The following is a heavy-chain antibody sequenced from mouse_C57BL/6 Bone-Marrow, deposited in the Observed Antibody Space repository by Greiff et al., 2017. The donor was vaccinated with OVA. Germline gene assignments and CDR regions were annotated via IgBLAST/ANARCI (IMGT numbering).Heavy chain of an antibody. CDR3: ARSGTGTKYYYAMDY. V-gene: IGHV1-61*01. J-gene: IGHJ4*01. CDR2: IYPSDSET. D-gene: IGHD4-1*01. CDR1: GYTFTSYW. Sequence: QVQLQQPGAELVRPGSSVKLSCKASGYTFTSYWLDWVKQRPGHGLAWIGNIYPSDSETPYNQKFKVKSTLTVDKSSSTDYMQLSSLTSEDSAVYYCARSGTGTKYYYAMDYWGQGTSVTVSS.